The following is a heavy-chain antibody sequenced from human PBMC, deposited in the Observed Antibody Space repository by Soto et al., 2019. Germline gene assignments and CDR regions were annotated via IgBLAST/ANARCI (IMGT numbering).Heavy chain of an antibody. CDR3: ARGVRVVVAATKHHYYFDY. CDR1: GYTFTSYD. Sequence: QVQLVQSGAEVKKPGASVKVSCKASGYTFTSYDINWVRQATGQGLEWMGWMNPNSGNTGYAQKFQGRVTRTRNTSISTAYMELSSLRSEDTAVYYCARGVRVVVAATKHHYYFDYWGQGTLVTVSS. D-gene: IGHD2-15*01. V-gene: IGHV1-8*01. CDR2: MNPNSGNT. J-gene: IGHJ4*02.